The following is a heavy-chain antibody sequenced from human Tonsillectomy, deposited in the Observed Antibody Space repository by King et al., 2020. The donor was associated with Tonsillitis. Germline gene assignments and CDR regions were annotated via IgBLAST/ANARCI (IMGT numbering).Heavy chain of an antibody. CDR1: GFTFSSYG. Sequence: VQLVESGGGVVQPGRSLRLSCAASGFTFSSYGMHWVRQAPGKGLEWVAVISYDGSNKYYADSVKGRFTISRDNSKNTLYLQMNSLRAEDTALYYCAKKDCGGDCYPHYYYYGMDVWGQGTTVTVSS. D-gene: IGHD2-21*02. J-gene: IGHJ6*02. CDR2: ISYDGSNK. V-gene: IGHV3-30*18. CDR3: AKKDCGGDCYPHYYYYGMDV.